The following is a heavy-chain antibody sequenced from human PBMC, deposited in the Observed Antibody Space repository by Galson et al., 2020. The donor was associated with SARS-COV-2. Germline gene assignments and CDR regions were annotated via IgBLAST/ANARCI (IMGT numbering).Heavy chain of an antibody. Sequence: SETLSLTCAVYGGYFSGYYWRWIRQPPGQGLEWIGEINHSGSTNYNPSLKSRVTISVDTSKNQFSLKLSSVPAADTAVYYCARGRRMGGYYRYYFDYWGQGTLVTVSS. CDR1: GGYFSGYY. CDR2: INHSGST. J-gene: IGHJ4*02. D-gene: IGHD3-22*01. V-gene: IGHV4-34*01. CDR3: ARGRRMGGYYRYYFDY.